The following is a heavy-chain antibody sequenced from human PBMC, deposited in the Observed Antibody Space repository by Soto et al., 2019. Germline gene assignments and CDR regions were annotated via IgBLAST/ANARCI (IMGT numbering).Heavy chain of an antibody. CDR1: GGSISSYY. Sequence: SETLSLTCTVSGGSISSYYWSWIRQPPGKGLEWIGYIYYSGSTNYNPSLKSRVTISVDTSKNQFPLKLSSVTAADTAVYYCARSGGSYWAYYYGMEVWGQGTTVTVSS. V-gene: IGHV4-59*01. D-gene: IGHD1-26*01. J-gene: IGHJ6*02. CDR3: ARSGGSYWAYYYGMEV. CDR2: IYYSGST.